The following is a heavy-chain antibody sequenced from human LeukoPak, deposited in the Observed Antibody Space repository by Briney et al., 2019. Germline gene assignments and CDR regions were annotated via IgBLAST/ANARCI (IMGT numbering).Heavy chain of an antibody. CDR1: GGSFSGYY. J-gene: IGHJ4*02. V-gene: IGHV4-34*01. D-gene: IGHD3-16*01. CDR2: INHSGST. CDR3: ARAWGGSGKFDY. Sequence: SETLSLTCAVYGGSFSGYYWSWIRQPPGKGLEWIGEINHSGSTNYNPSLKSRVTISVDTSKNQFSLKLSSVTAADTAVYYCARAWGGSGKFDYWGQETLVTVSS.